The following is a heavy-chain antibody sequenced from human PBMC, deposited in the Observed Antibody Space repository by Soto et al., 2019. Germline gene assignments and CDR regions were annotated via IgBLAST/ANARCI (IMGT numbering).Heavy chain of an antibody. D-gene: IGHD5-12*01. J-gene: IGHJ4*02. CDR2: ISHLENT. Sequence: PSETLSLTCTVSGASISYGGFSWSWIRQSPGKGLEWIGYISHLENTYFHPSFKSRLTMSIDRSRNQLSLNLSSVTAADRAVYYCVRGGGYDPFDYWGQGVLVTVSS. CDR3: VRGGGYDPFDY. V-gene: IGHV4-30-2*06. CDR1: GASISYGGFS.